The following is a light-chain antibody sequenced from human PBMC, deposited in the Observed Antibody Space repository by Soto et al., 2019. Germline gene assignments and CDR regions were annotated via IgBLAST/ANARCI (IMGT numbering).Light chain of an antibody. V-gene: IGKV3-11*01. J-gene: IGKJ2*01. Sequence: EIVLTQSPATLSLSPGERATLSCRASQSVSSYLAWYQQKPGQAPRLLIYDASNRATDIPARFSGSGSGTAFTLTISSLEPEDFAVYYCPQRSNWIYTFGQGTKLEIK. CDR1: QSVSSY. CDR2: DAS. CDR3: PQRSNWIYT.